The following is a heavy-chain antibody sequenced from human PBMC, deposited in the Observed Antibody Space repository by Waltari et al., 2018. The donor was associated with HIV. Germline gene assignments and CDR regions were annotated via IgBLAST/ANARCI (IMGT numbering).Heavy chain of an antibody. CDR3: ARGEDVSLTSIPPGYRFDF. V-gene: IGHV1-2*06. CDR1: GYTFTAFY. D-gene: IGHD2-21*02. J-gene: IGHJ4*02. Sequence: VHLVQSGADFQRPGASVDVSCEASGYTFTAFYIHWVRQAPGQGLQWMGRINCNPGDTTLAPNLQGRVTMTRDTSVNTASMELRSLNSNDTAIYYCARGEDVSLTSIPPGYRFDFWGVGSAVTVSS. CDR2: INCNPGDT.